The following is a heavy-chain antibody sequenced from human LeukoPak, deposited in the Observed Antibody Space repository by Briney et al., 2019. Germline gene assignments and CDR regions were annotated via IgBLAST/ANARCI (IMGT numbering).Heavy chain of an antibody. D-gene: IGHD2-2*02. CDR1: GYTFTGYY. CDR2: INPKSCGT. CDR3: ARGCSSTSCYTGNWCDP. V-gene: IGHV1-2*02. J-gene: IGHJ5*02. Sequence: ASVNVSFKASGYTFTGYYVHWVRQAPGQGLEWMGWINPKSCGTNYAQKFQGRVTMTRDTSISTAYMELSRLRSEDTAVYYCARGCSSTSCYTGNWCDPWGQGTLVSVSS.